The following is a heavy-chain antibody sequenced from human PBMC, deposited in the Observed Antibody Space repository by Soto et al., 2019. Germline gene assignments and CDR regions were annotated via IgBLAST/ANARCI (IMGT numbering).Heavy chain of an antibody. CDR3: ARDGSTETTNFHYAMDV. D-gene: IGHD4-17*01. V-gene: IGHV3-48*04. Sequence: PGGSLRLSCSASILPLRPYHMDGVRPAPGKGLEWVAYINAGSSTIHYADSVRGRFTTSRDNAKNSLYLQMDSLRAEDTAVYYCARDGSTETTNFHYAMDVWGQGNTVTVSS. J-gene: IGHJ6*02. CDR1: ILPLRPYH. CDR2: INAGSSTI.